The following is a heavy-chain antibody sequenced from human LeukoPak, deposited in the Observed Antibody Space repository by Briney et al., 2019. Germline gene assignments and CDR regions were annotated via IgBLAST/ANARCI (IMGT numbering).Heavy chain of an antibody. Sequence: ASVKLSCKSSGYTLTSYGISLVRQAPGQGLGGRGWISVYNGNTNYAQKFQGRVTLTTDTSTSTAYMELRSLRSDDTAVYYCASSSSVTIPGYYFDYWGQGTLVTVSS. D-gene: IGHD2-21*01. CDR3: ASSSSVTIPGYYFDY. V-gene: IGHV1-18*01. J-gene: IGHJ4*02. CDR1: GYTLTSYG. CDR2: ISVYNGNT.